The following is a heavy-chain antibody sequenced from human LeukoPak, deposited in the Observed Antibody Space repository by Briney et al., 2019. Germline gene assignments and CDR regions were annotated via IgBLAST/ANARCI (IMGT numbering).Heavy chain of an antibody. CDR3: ARDFSHWGSYNDY. CDR2: IKQDGSEK. V-gene: IGHV3-7*01. CDR1: GFTFSSYW. Sequence: GGSLRLSCAASGFTFSSYWMSWVRQAPGKGLEWVANIKQDGSEKYYVDSVKGRFTISRDNAKNSLYLQMNSLRAEDTAVYYCARDFSHWGSYNDYWGQGTLVTVSS. J-gene: IGHJ4*02. D-gene: IGHD3-16*01.